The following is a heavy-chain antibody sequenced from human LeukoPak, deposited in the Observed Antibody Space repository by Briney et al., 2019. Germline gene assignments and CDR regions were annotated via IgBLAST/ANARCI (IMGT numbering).Heavy chain of an antibody. CDR1: GFTFSSYA. CDR2: MSYDGSNK. J-gene: IGHJ4*02. V-gene: IGHV3-30-3*01. CDR3: ASSIVEQLVEDY. Sequence: GRSLRLSCAASGFTFSSYAMHWVRQAPGKGLEWVAVMSYDGSNKYYADSVKGRFTISRDNSKNTLYLQMNSLRAEDTAVYYCASSIVEQLVEDYWGQGTLVTVSS. D-gene: IGHD6-6*01.